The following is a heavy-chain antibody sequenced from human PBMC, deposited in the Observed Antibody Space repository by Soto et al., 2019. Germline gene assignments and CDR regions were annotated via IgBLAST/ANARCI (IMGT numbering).Heavy chain of an antibody. CDR2: IKEDGGKT. CDR3: SRDYYGPGPD. D-gene: IGHD3-22*01. J-gene: IGHJ4*02. CDR1: GLTLSRYW. Sequence: EVQLVESGGGLVQPGGSLRLSCVASGLTLSRYWMSWVRQAPGKGLEWVANIKEDGGKTYYVDSVKGRFTISRDNAENSVYLQMNSLRVEDPAVYYCSRDYYGPGPDWGQGTLVIVSS. V-gene: IGHV3-7*04.